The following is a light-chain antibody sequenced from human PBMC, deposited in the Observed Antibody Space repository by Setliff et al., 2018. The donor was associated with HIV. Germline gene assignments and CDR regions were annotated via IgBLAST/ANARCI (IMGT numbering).Light chain of an antibody. Sequence: QSALTQPASVSGSPGQSITISCTGTSNDVGRYDLVSWYQQHPARAPKLIIYQATTRPSGVSNRFSGSKSGNVASLAISGLQAEDEADYYCCSNTGSNTFVFGTGTKVTVL. J-gene: IGLJ1*01. V-gene: IGLV2-23*01. CDR2: QAT. CDR3: CSNTGSNTFV. CDR1: SNDVGRYDL.